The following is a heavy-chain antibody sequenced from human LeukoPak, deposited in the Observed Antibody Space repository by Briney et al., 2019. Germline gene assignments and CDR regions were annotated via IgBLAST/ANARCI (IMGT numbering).Heavy chain of an antibody. V-gene: IGHV3-30*02. CDR3: ATVRGASGSRWYFDC. J-gene: IGHJ4*02. CDR2: IQYDGSYQ. Sequence: PGGSLRLSCAASGFIFSNYGMDWVRQAPGKGLEWVAIIQYDGSYQWYAESVKGRFTVSRDNSKNRLYLQMNSLRAEDTAVYYCATVRGASGSRWYFDCWGQGTLVTVSS. D-gene: IGHD6-13*01. CDR1: GFIFSNYG.